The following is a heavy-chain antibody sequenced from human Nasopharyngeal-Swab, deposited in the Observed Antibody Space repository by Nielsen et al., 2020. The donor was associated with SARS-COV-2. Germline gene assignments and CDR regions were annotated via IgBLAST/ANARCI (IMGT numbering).Heavy chain of an antibody. CDR2: INPNSGGT. J-gene: IGHJ4*02. Sequence: ASVNVSCKASGYTFTGYYMHWVRPAPGQGLEWMGRINPNSGGTNYAQKFQGRVTMTRDTSISTAYMELSRLRSDDTAVYYCARERIAAAGTGFDYWGQGTLVTVSS. CDR3: ARERIAAAGTGFDY. D-gene: IGHD6-13*01. V-gene: IGHV1-2*06. CDR1: GYTFTGYY.